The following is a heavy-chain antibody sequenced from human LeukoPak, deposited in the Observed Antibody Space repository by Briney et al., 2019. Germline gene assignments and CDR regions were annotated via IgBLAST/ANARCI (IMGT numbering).Heavy chain of an antibody. CDR2: ISGSGGST. J-gene: IGHJ4*02. V-gene: IGHV3-23*01. Sequence: GGSLRLSCAASGFTFSSYAMSWVRQAPGKGLEWVSAISGSGGSTYYADSVKGRFTISRDNSKNTLYLQMNSLRAEDTAVYYCAKDPRGVDTASVDYFDYWGQGTLVTVSS. CDR3: AKDPRGVDTASVDYFDY. D-gene: IGHD5-18*01. CDR1: GFTFSSYA.